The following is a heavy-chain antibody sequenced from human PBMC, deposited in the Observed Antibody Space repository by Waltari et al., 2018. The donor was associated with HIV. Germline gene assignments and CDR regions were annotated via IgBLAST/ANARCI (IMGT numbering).Heavy chain of an antibody. D-gene: IGHD6-13*01. J-gene: IGHJ4*02. CDR1: VFTFSSLW. CDR3: ARRQQLTD. V-gene: IGHV3-7*01. Sequence: EVRLVESGGGLVQPGGSLRLSCAAPVFTFSSLWMTWVRQAPGKGLEWVANIKEDGSEIHYVDSVKGRFTISRDNAKNSLYLQMNSLRAEDTAVYYCARRQQLTDWGQGTLVTVSS. CDR2: IKEDGSEI.